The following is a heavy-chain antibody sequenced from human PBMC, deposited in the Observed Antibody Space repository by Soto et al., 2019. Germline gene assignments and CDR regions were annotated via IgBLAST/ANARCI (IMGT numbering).Heavy chain of an antibody. Sequence: PSETLSLTCSVSGASISSRDYYWGWLRQTPGKGLEWMGNIDYNGVTYYNPSLKSRVTVSKDTSKNQFSLKVASVTAADTAIYYCGRVMIGTSRHTDSDYWGQGTQVTVSS. CDR1: GASISSRDYY. D-gene: IGHD2-2*01. V-gene: IGHV4-39*01. CDR3: GRVMIGTSRHTDSDY. J-gene: IGHJ4*02. CDR2: IDYNGVT.